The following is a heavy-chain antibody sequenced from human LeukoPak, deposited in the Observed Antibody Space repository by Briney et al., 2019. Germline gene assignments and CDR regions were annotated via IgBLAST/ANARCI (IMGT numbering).Heavy chain of an antibody. D-gene: IGHD3-3*01. CDR1: GFTFTSSA. CDR2: IVVGSGNT. J-gene: IGHJ5*02. V-gene: IGHV1-58*01. Sequence: SVKVYCKASGFTFTSSAVQWVRQARGQRLEWIGWIVVGSGNTNYAQKFQERVTITRDMSTSTAYMELSSLRSEDTAVYYCAAGPHLEEFDPWGQGTLVTVSS. CDR3: AAGPHLEEFDP.